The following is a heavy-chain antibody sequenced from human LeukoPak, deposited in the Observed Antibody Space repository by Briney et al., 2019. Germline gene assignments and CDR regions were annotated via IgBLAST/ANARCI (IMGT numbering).Heavy chain of an antibody. CDR3: ARDLLGNNWFDP. CDR1: GYTFTGYY. V-gene: IGHV1-2*02. J-gene: IGHJ5*02. D-gene: IGHD1-26*01. Sequence: ASVKVSCKASGYTFTGYYMHWVRLAPGQGHEWMGWINPNSGGTNYAQKFQGRVTMTRDTSISTAYMELSRLRSDDTAVYYCARDLLGNNWFDPWGQGTLVTVSS. CDR2: INPNSGGT.